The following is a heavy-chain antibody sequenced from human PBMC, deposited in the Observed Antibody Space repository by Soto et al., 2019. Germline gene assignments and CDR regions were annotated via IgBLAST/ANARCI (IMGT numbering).Heavy chain of an antibody. CDR1: GGSISSGGYS. D-gene: IGHD3-10*01. Sequence: TLSLTCAVSGGSISSGGYSWSWIRQPPGKGLEWIGYIYYSGSTNYNPSLKSRVTISVDTSKNQFSLKLSSVTAADTAVYYCARGVGGVINNWFDPWGQGTLVTVSS. CDR3: ARGVGGVINNWFDP. V-gene: IGHV4-61*08. J-gene: IGHJ5*02. CDR2: IYYSGST.